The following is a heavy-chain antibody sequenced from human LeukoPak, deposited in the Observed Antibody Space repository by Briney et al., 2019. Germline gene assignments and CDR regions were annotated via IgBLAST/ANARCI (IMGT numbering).Heavy chain of an antibody. J-gene: IGHJ4*02. D-gene: IGHD4/OR15-4a*01. V-gene: IGHV3-15*01. Sequence: GGSLRLSCAASGFTFSNAWMSRVRQAPGKGLEWVGRIKSKTDGGTTDYAAPVKGRFTISRDDSKNTLYLQMNSLKTEDTAVYYCTTELRRKLLGFDYWGQGTLVTVSS. CDR1: GFTFSNAW. CDR3: TTELRRKLLGFDY. CDR2: IKSKTDGGTT.